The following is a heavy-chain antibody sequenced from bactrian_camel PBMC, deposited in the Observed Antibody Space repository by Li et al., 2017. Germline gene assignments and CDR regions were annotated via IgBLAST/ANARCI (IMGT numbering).Heavy chain of an antibody. D-gene: IGHD4*01. J-gene: IGHJ6*01. V-gene: IGHV3S1*01. Sequence: HVQLVESGGGLVQPGGSLRLSCAASGFTFSDYWMYWVRQVPGKGLEWVASINSGNAGTTYYPDSVKGRFTISRDNAKNTVYLQMNSLKSEDTALYYCATRGEFTVAFGHWGQGTQVTVS. CDR2: INSGNAGTT. CDR1: GFTFSDYW. CDR3: ATRGEFTVAFGH.